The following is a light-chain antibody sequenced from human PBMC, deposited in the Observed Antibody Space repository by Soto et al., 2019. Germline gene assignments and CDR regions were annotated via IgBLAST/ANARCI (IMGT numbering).Light chain of an antibody. V-gene: IGKV1-9*01. CDR2: AAS. J-gene: IGKJ4*02. CDR3: QQINSYPRT. CDR1: QGISSD. Sequence: LQMTQSPSWLFASVEDSFTIASQASQGISSDLTGYQQKAGKSPKLLIYAASNLHSGVPSRFSGSGSGTESTLTISSLEPEDFVSYSCQQINSYPRTFGVGTKVDIK.